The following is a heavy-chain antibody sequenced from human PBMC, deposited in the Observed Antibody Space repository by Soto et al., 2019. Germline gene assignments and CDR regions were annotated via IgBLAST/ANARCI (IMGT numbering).Heavy chain of an antibody. J-gene: IGHJ6*02. CDR3: AREEHCSGGSCLFYYYYGMDV. CDR2: ISAYNGNT. V-gene: IGHV1-18*01. D-gene: IGHD2-15*01. CDR1: GYTFTSYG. Sequence: PSVKVSCKASGYTFTSYGISWVRQAPGQGLEWMGWISAYNGNTNYAQKLQGRVTMTTDTSTSTAYMELRSLRSDDTAVYYCAREEHCSGGSCLFYYYYGMDVWGQGTTVTVSS.